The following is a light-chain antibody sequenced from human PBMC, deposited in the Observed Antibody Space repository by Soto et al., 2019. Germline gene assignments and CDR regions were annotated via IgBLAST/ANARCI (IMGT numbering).Light chain of an antibody. J-gene: IGLJ1*01. V-gene: IGLV2-14*01. CDR2: DVS. Sequence: QSALTQPASVSGSPGQSITISCTGTSSDVGGYNYVSWYQQPPSKAPKLMIYDVSNRPSGVSNRFSGSKSGNTASLTISGLQAEDEADYYCSSYTSSSTYVLGTGTKVTVL. CDR1: SSDVGGYNY. CDR3: SSYTSSSTYV.